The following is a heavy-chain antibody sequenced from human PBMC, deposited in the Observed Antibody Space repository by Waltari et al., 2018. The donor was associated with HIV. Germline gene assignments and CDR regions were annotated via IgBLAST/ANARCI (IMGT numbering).Heavy chain of an antibody. CDR3: VKDGASTIFGVLNGMDV. J-gene: IGHJ6*02. CDR1: GFTLEDYA. CDR2: ISWNSGDI. V-gene: IGHV3-9*01. Sequence: EVQLVESGGGSVQPGRSLSLSCTASGFTLEDYAMPWVRQPPGKGLEWVSGISWNSGDIAYADSVKGRFTISRDNTKNSLFLQMNSVRVEDTALYYCVKDGASTIFGVLNGMDVWGQGTTVTVSS. D-gene: IGHD3-3*01.